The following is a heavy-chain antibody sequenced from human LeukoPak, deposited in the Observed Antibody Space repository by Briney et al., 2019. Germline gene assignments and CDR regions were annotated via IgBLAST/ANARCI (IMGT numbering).Heavy chain of an antibody. Sequence: SETLSLTCTVSGGSISSSSYYWGWIRQPPGKGLEWIVSIYDSGSTYYNPSLKSRVTISVDTSKNQFSLKLSSVTAADTAVYYCATTAPLREDYYYYYMDVWGKGTTVTVSS. V-gene: IGHV4-39*01. CDR2: IYDSGST. CDR3: ATTAPLREDYYYYYMDV. D-gene: IGHD4-17*01. J-gene: IGHJ6*03. CDR1: GGSISSSSYY.